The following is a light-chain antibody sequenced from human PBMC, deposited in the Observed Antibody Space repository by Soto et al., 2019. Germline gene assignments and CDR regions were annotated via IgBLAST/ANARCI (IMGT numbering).Light chain of an antibody. CDR3: QSYDNSLSGFGV. J-gene: IGLJ3*02. CDR1: SSNIGAGYH. Sequence: QSVLTQPPSVSGVPGQRVTISCTGSSSNIGAGYHVHWYQQLPGTAPKLLIYGNSNRPSGVPDRFSGSKSGTSASLAITGLQAEDEADYYCQSYDNSLSGFGVFGGGTKLTVL. V-gene: IGLV1-40*01. CDR2: GNS.